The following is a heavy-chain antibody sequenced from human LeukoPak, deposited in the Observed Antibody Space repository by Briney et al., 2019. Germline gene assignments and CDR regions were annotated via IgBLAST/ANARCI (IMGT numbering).Heavy chain of an antibody. CDR2: FDPEDGET. CDR3: ATGFLGGPNDY. D-gene: IGHD3-16*01. Sequence: ASVKVSCKVSGYTLTELSMHWVRQAPGKGLEWMGGFDPEDGETIYAQKFQGRVTMTENTSTDTAYMELSSQKSEDTAVYYCATGFLGGPNDYWGQGTLVTVSS. J-gene: IGHJ4*02. CDR1: GYTLTELS. V-gene: IGHV1-24*01.